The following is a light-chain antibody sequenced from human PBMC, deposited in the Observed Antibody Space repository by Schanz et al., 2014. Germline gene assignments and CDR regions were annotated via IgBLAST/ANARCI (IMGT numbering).Light chain of an antibody. CDR1: SSDVGGNNH. V-gene: IGLV2-8*01. J-gene: IGLJ2*01. Sequence: QSALTQPPSASGSPGQSVTISCTGTSSDVGGNNHVSWYQQHPGKAPKLLIYEVSKRPSGVPDRFSGSKSGNTASLTISGLQTEDEADYYCSSYTNSGTDVVFGGGTKLTVL. CDR2: EVS. CDR3: SSYTNSGTDVV.